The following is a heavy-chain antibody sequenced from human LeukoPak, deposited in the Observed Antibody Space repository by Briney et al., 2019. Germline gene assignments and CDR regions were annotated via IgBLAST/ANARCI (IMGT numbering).Heavy chain of an antibody. CDR3: AKCEAAEDYYYYYGMDV. J-gene: IGHJ6*02. CDR2: ISGSGGST. V-gene: IGHV3-23*01. CDR1: GFTFSSYA. Sequence: GSLRLSCAASGFTFSSYAMSWVRQAPGKGLEWVSAISGSGGSTYYADSVKGRFTISRDNSKNTLYLQMNSLRAEDTAVYYCAKCEAAEDYYYYYGMDVWGQGTTVTVSS.